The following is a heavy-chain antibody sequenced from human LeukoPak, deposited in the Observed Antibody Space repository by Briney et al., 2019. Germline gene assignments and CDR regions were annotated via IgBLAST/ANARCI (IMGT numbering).Heavy chain of an antibody. J-gene: IGHJ4*02. V-gene: IGHV4-59*12. D-gene: IGHD4-17*01. CDR1: GGSISSYY. Sequence: SETLSLTCTVSGGSISSYYWSWIRQPPGKGLEWIGYIYYSGSTNYNPSLKSRVTISVDTSKNQFSLKLSSVTAADTAVYYCARGRWDHDYGDYCFNYWGQGTLVTVSS. CDR2: IYYSGST. CDR3: ARGRWDHDYGDYCFNY.